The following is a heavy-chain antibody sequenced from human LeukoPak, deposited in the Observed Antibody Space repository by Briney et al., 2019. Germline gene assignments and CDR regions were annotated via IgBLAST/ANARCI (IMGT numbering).Heavy chain of an antibody. J-gene: IGHJ6*03. CDR1: GGSISSYY. Sequence: SETLSLTCTVSGGSISSYYWSWIWQPAGKGLEWIGRIYTSGSTNYNPSLKSRVTMSVDTSKNQFSLKLSSVTAADTAVYYCAREIQQLVHYYYYYYMDVWGKGTTVTISS. V-gene: IGHV4-4*07. D-gene: IGHD6-13*01. CDR3: AREIQQLVHYYYYYYMDV. CDR2: IYTSGST.